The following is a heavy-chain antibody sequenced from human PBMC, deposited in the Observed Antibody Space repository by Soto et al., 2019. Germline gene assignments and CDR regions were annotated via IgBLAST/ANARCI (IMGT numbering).Heavy chain of an antibody. CDR1: GYTFTSYG. Sequence: ASVKVSCKASGYTFTSYGISWVRQAPGQGLEWMGWISAYNGNTNYAQKLQGRVTMTTDTSTSTAYMELRSLRSDDTAVYYCARDVLIVGATSHFDYWGQGTLVTVSS. D-gene: IGHD1-26*01. V-gene: IGHV1-18*01. CDR3: ARDVLIVGATSHFDY. J-gene: IGHJ4*02. CDR2: ISAYNGNT.